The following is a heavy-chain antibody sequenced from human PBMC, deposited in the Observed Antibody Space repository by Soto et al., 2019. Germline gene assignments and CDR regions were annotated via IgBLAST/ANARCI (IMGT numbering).Heavy chain of an antibody. CDR3: ARAPTYYQDSIGYQPFHP. Sequence: SETLSLTCTVSGASIISDGYYWTWIRQHPGKGLEWLGYIHYSGGATYSPSYNPSLKSRIAISVDTSKRLFSLRLTSVSAADTAVYYCARAPTYYQDSIGYQPFHPWGKGTLVTV. D-gene: IGHD3-22*01. CDR2: IHYSGGATYSP. CDR1: GASIISDGYY. V-gene: IGHV4-31*03. J-gene: IGHJ5*02.